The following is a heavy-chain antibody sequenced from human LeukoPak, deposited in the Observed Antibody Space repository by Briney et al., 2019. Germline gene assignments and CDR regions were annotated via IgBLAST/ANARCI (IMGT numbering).Heavy chain of an antibody. Sequence: SSETLSLTCTVSGGSISSSSYYWGWIRQPPGKGLEWIGSIYYSGSTYYNSSLKSRVPISVDTSKNQFSLKLSSVTAADTAVYYCARGNRATSGSYQYYFDYWGQGTQVTVSS. J-gene: IGHJ4*02. D-gene: IGHD1-26*01. CDR2: IYYSGST. CDR1: GGSISSSSYY. V-gene: IGHV4-39*07. CDR3: ARGNRATSGSYQYYFDY.